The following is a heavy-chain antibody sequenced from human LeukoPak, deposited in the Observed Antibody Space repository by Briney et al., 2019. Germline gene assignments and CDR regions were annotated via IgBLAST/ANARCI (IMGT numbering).Heavy chain of an antibody. J-gene: IGHJ4*02. CDR1: GYSVSSGYY. CDR2: IYYSGST. CDR3: ARGVDYYGV. V-gene: IGHV4-38-2*02. Sequence: SETLSLTCTVSGYSVSSGYYWGWIRQPPGKGLEWIGSIYYSGSTYYNPSLKSRVTISVDTSKNQFSLKLSSVTAADTAVYYCARGVDYYGVWGQGTLVTVSS. D-gene: IGHD3-10*01.